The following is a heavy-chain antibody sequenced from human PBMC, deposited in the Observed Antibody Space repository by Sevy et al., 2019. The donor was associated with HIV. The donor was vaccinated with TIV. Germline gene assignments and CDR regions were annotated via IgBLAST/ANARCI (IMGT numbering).Heavy chain of an antibody. CDR1: GFSISSDYY. D-gene: IGHD3-10*01. CDR2: IYDGGST. CDR3: ARGYYGSGSYYEFVY. Sequence: SETLSLTCTVSGFSISSDYYWGWIRQPPGKGLESIGSIYDGGSTYYNPSLKRRVTISIDTSKNQFSLKLSSVTAADTAVYYCARGYYGSGSYYEFVYWGQGTLVTVSS. J-gene: IGHJ4*02. V-gene: IGHV4-38-2*02.